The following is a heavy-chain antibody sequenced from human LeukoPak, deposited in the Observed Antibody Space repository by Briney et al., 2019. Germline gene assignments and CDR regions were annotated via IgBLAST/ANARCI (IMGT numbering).Heavy chain of an antibody. J-gene: IGHJ6*02. Sequence: GGSLRLSCAASGFTFSDYYMNWIRQAPGKGLEWVSYISSSGSTIYYADSVKGRFTISRDNSKNTLYLQMNSLRAEDTAVYYCATSMVRGVLIIYYYYGMDVWGQGTRVSVSS. D-gene: IGHD3-10*01. CDR1: GFTFSDYY. CDR2: ISSSGSTI. V-gene: IGHV3-11*01. CDR3: ATSMVRGVLIIYYYYGMDV.